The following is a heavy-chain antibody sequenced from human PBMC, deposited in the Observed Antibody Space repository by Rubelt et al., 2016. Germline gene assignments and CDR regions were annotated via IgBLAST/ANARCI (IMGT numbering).Heavy chain of an antibody. CDR2: VTGDGGTT. CDR1: GFTFSIYA. V-gene: IGHV3-64D*09. CDR3: AKQVVPGTAHQFAMDV. D-gene: IGHD6-19*01. Sequence: SGGNLVQPGGSLRLSCSASGFTFSIYAMHWVRQAPGKGLEYVSAVTGDGGTTWYADSVKGRFTISRDNSESTLYLQMSSLRAEDTAVYYCAKQVVPGTAHQFAMDVWGQGTKVTVSS. J-gene: IGHJ6*02.